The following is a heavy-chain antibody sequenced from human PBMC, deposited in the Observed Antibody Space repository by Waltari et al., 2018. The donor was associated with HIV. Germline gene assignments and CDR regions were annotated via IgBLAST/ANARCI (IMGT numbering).Heavy chain of an antibody. V-gene: IGHV3-21*02. Sequence: EVQLVESGGGTVKPGESLRLSCVTSGLIFNTYSMNWVRQAPGKGPEWVSSISSSGNFKHYADSVKGRFTISRDNAENSLYLQMNGLRAEDTAIYYCARDSRGSTWSLNWFDPWGQGTLVTVSS. D-gene: IGHD6-6*01. CDR2: ISSSGNFK. CDR1: GLIFNTYS. J-gene: IGHJ5*02. CDR3: ARDSRGSTWSLNWFDP.